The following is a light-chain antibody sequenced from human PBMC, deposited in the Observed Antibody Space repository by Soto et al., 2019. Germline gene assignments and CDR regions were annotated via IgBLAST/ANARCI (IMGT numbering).Light chain of an antibody. J-gene: IGKJ1*01. CDR1: QSISSY. V-gene: IGKV1-39*01. CDR2: AAS. CDR3: QQSDSSPWT. Sequence: TQMSLSQSSLSASLGDRVPITCRASQSISSYLNWYQQKPGKAPKLLIYAASSLQSGVPSRFSGSGSGTDFTLTISSLQPEDFATYYCQQSDSSPWTFGQGTQVDIK.